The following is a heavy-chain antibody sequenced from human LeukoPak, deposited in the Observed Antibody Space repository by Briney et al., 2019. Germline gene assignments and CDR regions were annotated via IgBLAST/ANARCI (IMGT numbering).Heavy chain of an antibody. CDR1: GFTVSSNY. Sequence: GGSLRLSCAASGFTVSSNYMSWVRQAPGKGLEWVSVIYSGGSTYYADSVKGRFTISRDNSKNTLYLQMNSLRAEDTAVYYCARDKGVLERARVRYYYGMDVWGQGTTVTVSS. CDR2: IYSGGST. V-gene: IGHV3-66*01. CDR3: ARDKGVLERARVRYYYGMDV. J-gene: IGHJ6*02. D-gene: IGHD1-1*01.